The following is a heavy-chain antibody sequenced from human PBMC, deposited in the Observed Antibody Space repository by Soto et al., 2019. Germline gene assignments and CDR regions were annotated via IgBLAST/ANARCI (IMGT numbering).Heavy chain of an antibody. CDR3: AKVMVKNWFDP. CDR2: ISGSGGSR. V-gene: IGHV3-23*01. CDR1: GFTFSSYA. D-gene: IGHD5-18*01. J-gene: IGHJ5*02. Sequence: GGSLRLSCAAPGFTFSSYAMSWVRQAPGKGLEWVSLISGSGGSRYYADSVKGRFTISRDNSKNTLYLQMNSLRADDTAVYYCAKVMVKNWFDPWGQGTLVTVSS.